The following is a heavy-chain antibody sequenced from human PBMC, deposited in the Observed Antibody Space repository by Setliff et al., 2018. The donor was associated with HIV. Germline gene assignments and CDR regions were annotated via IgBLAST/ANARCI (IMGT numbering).Heavy chain of an antibody. CDR3: AREGFYNSYYYYMDV. V-gene: IGHV4-4*07. J-gene: IGHJ6*03. CDR2: IFTSGTT. D-gene: IGHD2-2*02. Sequence: SETLSLTCTVSDGSISNYYWIWIRQPAGKGLEWIGRIFTSGTTNYNPSLRSRVTISVDTSKNQFSLRLSSVTAADTAVYYCAREGFYNSYYYYMDVWGIGTTVTVSS. CDR1: DGSISNYY.